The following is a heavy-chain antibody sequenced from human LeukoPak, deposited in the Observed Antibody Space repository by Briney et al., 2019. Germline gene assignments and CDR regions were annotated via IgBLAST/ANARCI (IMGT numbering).Heavy chain of an antibody. D-gene: IGHD6-19*01. J-gene: IGHJ4*02. Sequence: GGSLRLSCAASGFTFSSYWMSWVRQAPGKGLEWVANIKQDGSEKYYVDSVKGRFTISRDNAKNSLYLQMNSLRAGDTAVYYCARDIVAGTVDYWGQGTLVTVSS. CDR1: GFTFSSYW. CDR2: IKQDGSEK. V-gene: IGHV3-7*01. CDR3: ARDIVAGTVDY.